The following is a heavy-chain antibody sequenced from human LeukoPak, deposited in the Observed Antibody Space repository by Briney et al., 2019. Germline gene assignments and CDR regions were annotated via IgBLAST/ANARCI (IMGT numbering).Heavy chain of an antibody. D-gene: IGHD3-22*01. J-gene: IGHJ4*02. CDR1: GFTFSSYA. CDR2: ISYDGSNK. CDR3: ARDQKYYYDSSYPSD. V-gene: IGHV3-30-3*01. Sequence: HPGGSLRLSCAASGFTFSSYAMHWVRQAPGKGLEWVAVISYDGSNKYYADSVKGRFTISRDNSKNTLYLQMNSLRAEDTAVYYCARDQKYYYDSSYPSDWGQGTLVTVSS.